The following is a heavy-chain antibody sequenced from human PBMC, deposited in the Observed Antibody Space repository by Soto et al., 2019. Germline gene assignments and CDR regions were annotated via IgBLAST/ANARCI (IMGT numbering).Heavy chain of an antibody. V-gene: IGHV1-58*02. D-gene: IGHD1-26*01. CDR1: GFTFTMSA. J-gene: IGHJ6*02. CDR2: IVVGSDNT. Sequence: SVKVSCKVSGFTFTMSAMQWVRQARGKRPERIGWIVVGSDNTNYAQKFQERVAITRDMSTSTVYMEMSSLRLEDMAFFYFAALGCYYDGRQYYYGLDVWGQGTTVTVSS. CDR3: AALGCYYDGRQYYYGLDV.